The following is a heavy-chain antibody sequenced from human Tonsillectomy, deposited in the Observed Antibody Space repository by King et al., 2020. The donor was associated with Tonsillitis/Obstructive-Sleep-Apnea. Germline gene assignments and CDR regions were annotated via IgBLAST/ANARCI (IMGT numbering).Heavy chain of an antibody. Sequence: QLVQSGAEVKKPGESLKISCKGSGYNFTNYWIGWVRQMPGKGLEWMGIIYPGDSDTRYSPSFQGQVTISADKSIRTAYLQWGSLKASDTAMYYCARHYCSSTSCYQYYYYMDVWGKGTTVTVSS. J-gene: IGHJ6*03. CDR2: IYPGDSDT. D-gene: IGHD2-2*01. CDR1: GYNFTNYW. V-gene: IGHV5-51*01. CDR3: ARHYCSSTSCYQYYYYMDV.